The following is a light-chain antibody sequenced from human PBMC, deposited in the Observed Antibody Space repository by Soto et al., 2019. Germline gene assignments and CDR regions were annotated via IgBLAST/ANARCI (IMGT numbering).Light chain of an antibody. CDR2: DAS. Sequence: ETVMTQSPGTLYLSPGERATFSRRASQIVNSNYLAWYQQRTGQAPRLLIYDASNRATGIPARFSGSGSGTDFTLNISSLEPEDFAVYYCQQRSNWPPWITFGQGTRLEIK. CDR1: QIVNSNY. J-gene: IGKJ5*01. CDR3: QQRSNWPPWIT. V-gene: IGKV3-11*01.